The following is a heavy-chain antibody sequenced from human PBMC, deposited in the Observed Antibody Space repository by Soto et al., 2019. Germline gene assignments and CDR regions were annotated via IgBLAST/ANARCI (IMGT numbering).Heavy chain of an antibody. D-gene: IGHD5-12*01. V-gene: IGHV3-21*01. CDR1: GFTFSSYS. Sequence: PGGSLRVSCAASGFTFSSYSMNWVRQAPGKGLEWVSSISSSSSYIYYADSVKGRFTISRDNAKDSLYLQMNSLRAEDTAVYYCASSTASVATRQDYWGRGTLVTSPQ. CDR2: ISSSSSYI. J-gene: IGHJ4*02. CDR3: ASSTASVATRQDY.